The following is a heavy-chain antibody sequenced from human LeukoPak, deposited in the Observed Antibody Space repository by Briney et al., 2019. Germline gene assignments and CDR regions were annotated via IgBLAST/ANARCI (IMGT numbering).Heavy chain of an antibody. CDR2: IIPIFGTA. Sequence: ASVKVSCKASGGTFSSYAISWVRQAPGQGLEWMGRIIPIFGTANYAQKFQGRVTITTDESTSTAYMELSSLRSEDTAVYYCARVVIPHRYYYMDVWGKGTTVTVSS. V-gene: IGHV1-69*05. CDR3: ARVVIPHRYYYMDV. CDR1: GGTFSSYA. J-gene: IGHJ6*03. D-gene: IGHD4-23*01.